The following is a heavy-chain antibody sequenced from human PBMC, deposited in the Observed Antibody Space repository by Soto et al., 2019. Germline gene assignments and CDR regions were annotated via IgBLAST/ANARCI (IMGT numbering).Heavy chain of an antibody. CDR1: GGSISSYY. CDR3: ARVSEDYYGSGSDSGAFDI. V-gene: IGHV4-59*01. Sequence: SETLSLTCTVLGGSISSYYWSWIRQPPGKGLEWIGYIYYSGSTNYNPSLKSRVTISVDTSKNQFSLKLSSVTAADTAVYYCARVSEDYYGSGSDSGAFDIWGQGTMVTVSS. CDR2: IYYSGST. J-gene: IGHJ3*02. D-gene: IGHD3-10*01.